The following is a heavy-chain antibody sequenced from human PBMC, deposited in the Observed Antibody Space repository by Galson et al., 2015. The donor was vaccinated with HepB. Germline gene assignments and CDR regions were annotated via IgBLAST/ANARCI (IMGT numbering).Heavy chain of an antibody. CDR3: AREAWNFYDSGGDKRVYLSY. CDR1: GFTFSNYA. D-gene: IGHD3-22*01. CDR2: IYPDGNKK. V-gene: IGHV3-33*01. Sequence: SLRLSCAASGFTFSNYAMHWVRQAPGKGLEWVAIIYPDGNKKYYVATVKGRFTISRDNSKNTMYLQMNSLSAEDTAIYYCAREAWNFYDSGGDKRVYLSYWGQGTLVAVSS. J-gene: IGHJ4*02.